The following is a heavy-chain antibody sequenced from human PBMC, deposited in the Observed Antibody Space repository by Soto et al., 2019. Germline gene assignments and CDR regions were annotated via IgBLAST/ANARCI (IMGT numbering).Heavy chain of an antibody. CDR3: ARSRLRCSGGSCYQGFDY. Sequence: QVQLVQSGAEVKKPGASVKVSCKASGYIFSNYGITWVRQAPGQGLEWMGWISGYNGNTNYAQKFQGRVTITADESTSTAYMELSSLRSEDTAVYYCARSRLRCSGGSCYQGFDYWGQGTLVTVSS. J-gene: IGHJ4*02. V-gene: IGHV1-18*01. CDR1: GYIFSNYG. D-gene: IGHD2-15*01. CDR2: ISGYNGNT.